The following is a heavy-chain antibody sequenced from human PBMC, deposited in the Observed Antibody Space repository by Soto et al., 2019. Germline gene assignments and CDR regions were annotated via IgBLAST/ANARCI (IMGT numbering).Heavy chain of an antibody. Sequence: QLQLQESGPGLVKPSETLSLTCTVSGGSISSSSYFWGWIRQPPGKGLEWIGNIYTSGSSYSNPSLRSRVTISVDRSKNQFSLKLNSVTAADTVVYYCARVTDYGGNFRLSFDIWGQGTLVTVSS. CDR1: GGSISSSSYF. CDR2: IYTSGSS. CDR3: ARVTDYGGNFRLSFDI. D-gene: IGHD4-17*01. V-gene: IGHV4-39*01. J-gene: IGHJ3*02.